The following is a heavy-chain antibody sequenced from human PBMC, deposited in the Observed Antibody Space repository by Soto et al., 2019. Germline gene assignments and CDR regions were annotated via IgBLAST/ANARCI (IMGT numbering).Heavy chain of an antibody. V-gene: IGHV3-23*01. CDR3: AGSAGSYCSGGSCYPSAFDI. CDR1: GFTFSSYA. CDR2: ISGSGGST. Sequence: GGSLRLSCAASGFTFSSYAMSWVRQAPGKGLEWVSAISGSGGSTYYADSVKGRFTISRANSKNTLYLQMNRLRAEATAVYYCAGSAGSYCSGGSCYPSAFDIWGQGTMVTVSS. D-gene: IGHD2-15*01. J-gene: IGHJ3*02.